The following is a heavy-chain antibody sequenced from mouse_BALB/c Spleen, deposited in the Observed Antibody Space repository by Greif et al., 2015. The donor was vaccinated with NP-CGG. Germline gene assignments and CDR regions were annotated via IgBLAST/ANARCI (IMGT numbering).Heavy chain of an antibody. J-gene: IGHJ3*01. CDR2: IFPGTGTT. D-gene: IGHD2-4*01. CDR1: GYTFTSYW. V-gene: IGHV1S132*01. CDR3: ARYRYDYDGFAY. Sequence: VQLQQSGAELVKPGASVKLSCKTSGYTFTSYWIQWVKQRPGQGLGWIGEIFPGTGTTYYNEKFKGRATLTIDTSSSTAYMQLSSLTSEDSAVYFCARYRYDYDGFAYWGQGTLVTVSA.